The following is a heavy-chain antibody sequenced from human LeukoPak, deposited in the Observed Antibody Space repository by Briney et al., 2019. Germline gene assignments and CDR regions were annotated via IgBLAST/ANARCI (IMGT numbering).Heavy chain of an antibody. CDR2: IRPHTGET. J-gene: IGHJ4*02. D-gene: IGHD2-2*01. V-gene: IGHV1-18*01. CDR3: ARDRGGKVSAIFY. Sequence: ASVKVSCKASGYNFPSYGINWVRQAPGQGLEWMGWIRPHTGETNSAQRFQDRVTMTTDTSTTTAYMELRSLRFDDTAVYYCARDRGGKVSAIFYWAQGSLVTVPS. CDR1: GYNFPSYG.